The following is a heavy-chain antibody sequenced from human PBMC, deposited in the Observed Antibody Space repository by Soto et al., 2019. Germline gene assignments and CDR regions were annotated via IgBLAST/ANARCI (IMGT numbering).Heavy chain of an antibody. CDR2: IISSGSFI. CDR3: ARVADYYDSSGYLPVVD. Sequence: PXGSLRLSGAASGFSFSNDNMNWIRQAPGKGLEWVSSIISSGSFIYYADSVKGRFTISRDNAKNSLYLQMNRLRAEDTALYYCARVADYYDSSGYLPVVDWGQGTLVTVSS. D-gene: IGHD3-22*01. V-gene: IGHV3-21*01. J-gene: IGHJ4*02. CDR1: GFSFSNDN.